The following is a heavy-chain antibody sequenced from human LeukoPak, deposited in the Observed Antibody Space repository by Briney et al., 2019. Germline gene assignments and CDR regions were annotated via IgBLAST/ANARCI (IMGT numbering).Heavy chain of an antibody. D-gene: IGHD6-13*01. J-gene: IGHJ3*02. CDR3: ARPYRSSWYGAFDI. CDR2: IKQDGSEK. CDR1: GFTFSNYW. V-gene: IGHV3-7*04. Sequence: GGSLRLSCAASGFTFSNYWMSWVRQAPGKGLEWVSKIKQDGSEKSYVDSVKGRFTISRDNAKNSLYLQMNSLRGEDTAVYYCARPYRSSWYGAFDIWGQGTMVTVSS.